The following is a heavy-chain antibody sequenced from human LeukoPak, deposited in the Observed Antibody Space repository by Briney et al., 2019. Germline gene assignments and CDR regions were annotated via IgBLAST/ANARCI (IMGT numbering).Heavy chain of an antibody. V-gene: IGHV3-33*01. D-gene: IGHD3-9*01. CDR3: AGDPTYYDILTGYYNIPIFDY. J-gene: IGHJ4*02. CDR1: GFTFSSYG. Sequence: PGGSLRLSCAASGFTFSSYGMHWVRQAPGKGLEWVAVIWYDGSNKYYADSVKGRFTISRDNSKNTLYLQMNSLRAEDTAVYYCAGDPTYYDILTGYYNIPIFDYWGQGTLVTVSS. CDR2: IWYDGSNK.